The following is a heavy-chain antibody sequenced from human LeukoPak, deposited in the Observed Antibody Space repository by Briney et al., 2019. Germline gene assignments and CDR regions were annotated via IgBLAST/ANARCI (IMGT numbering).Heavy chain of an antibody. CDR3: ARGAPSGSYLDY. D-gene: IGHD1-26*01. CDR1: GFTFSSYA. J-gene: IGHJ4*02. CDR2: ISYDGSNK. Sequence: PGGSLRLSCAAPGFTFSSYAMHWVRQAPGKGLEWVAVISYDGSNKYYADSVKGRFTISRDNSKNTLYLQMNSLRAEDTAVYYCARGAPSGSYLDYWGQGTLVTVSS. V-gene: IGHV3-30*04.